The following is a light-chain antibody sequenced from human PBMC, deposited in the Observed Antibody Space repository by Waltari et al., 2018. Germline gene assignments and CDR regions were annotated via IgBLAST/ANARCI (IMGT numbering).Light chain of an antibody. J-gene: IGLJ3*02. V-gene: IGLV1-44*01. CDR2: RNN. Sequence: QSVLTQPPSASGTPGQRVTISCSGSSPNVGSHAVNWYQHLPGAAPNLLMFRNNQRPSGVPDRFSGSKSGTSASLAISGLQSEDEADYYCAAWDDSLNGPVFGGGTKLTVL. CDR3: AAWDDSLNGPV. CDR1: SPNVGSHA.